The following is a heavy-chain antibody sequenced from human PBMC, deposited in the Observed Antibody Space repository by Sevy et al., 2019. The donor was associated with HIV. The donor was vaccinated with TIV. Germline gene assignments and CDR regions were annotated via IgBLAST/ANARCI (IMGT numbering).Heavy chain of an antibody. J-gene: IGHJ6*02. CDR3: AKDSRPDRPHYGMDV. V-gene: IGHV3-30*18. Sequence: GGSLRLSCAASGFTFSSYGMHWVRQAPGKGLEWVAVISYDGSNKYYADSVKGRFTNSRDNSKNTLYLQMTSLRAEDTAVYYCAKDSRPDRPHYGMDVWGQGTTVTVSS. CDR2: ISYDGSNK. CDR1: GFTFSSYG.